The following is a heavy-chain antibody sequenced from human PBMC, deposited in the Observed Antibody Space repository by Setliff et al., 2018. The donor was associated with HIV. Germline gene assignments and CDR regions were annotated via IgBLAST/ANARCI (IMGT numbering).Heavy chain of an antibody. J-gene: IGHJ4*02. CDR2: IDYSGTT. Sequence: SETLSLTCTVSGDSMKSKSYFWGWIRQSPGKGLEWIGAIDYSGTTYYNPSLKSRPTISVDTSKNLFSLRVTSVTAADTAIYYCARDVMEYFGNYFDYWGQGALVTVSS. D-gene: IGHD3-3*01. CDR3: ARDVMEYFGNYFDY. V-gene: IGHV4-39*02. CDR1: GDSMKSKSYF.